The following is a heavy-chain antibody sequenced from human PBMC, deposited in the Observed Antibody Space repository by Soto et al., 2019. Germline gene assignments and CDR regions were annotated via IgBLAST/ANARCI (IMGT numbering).Heavy chain of an antibody. J-gene: IGHJ4*02. CDR1: GYTFTSYG. D-gene: IGHD3-9*01. V-gene: IGHV1-18*04. CDR2: ISAYNGNT. Sequence: ASVKVSCKASGYTFTSYGISWVRQAPGQGLEWMGWISAYNGNTNYAQKLQGRVTMTTDTSTSTAYMELRSLRSDDTAVYYCGRDRRDVLRYFDWLSPFDYWGQGTLVTVSS. CDR3: GRDRRDVLRYFDWLSPFDY.